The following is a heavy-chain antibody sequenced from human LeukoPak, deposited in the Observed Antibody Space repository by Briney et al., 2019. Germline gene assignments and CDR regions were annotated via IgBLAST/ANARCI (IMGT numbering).Heavy chain of an antibody. V-gene: IGHV3-53*01. Sequence: GGSLRLSCAASGFTVSSNYMSWVRQAPGKGLEWVSVIYSGGSTYYADSVKGRFTISRDNSKNTLYLQMNSLRAEDTAVYYCATAKSGSYSNSFDYWGQGTLVTVSS. CDR1: GFTVSSNY. CDR2: IYSGGST. CDR3: ATAKSGSYSNSFDY. J-gene: IGHJ4*02. D-gene: IGHD1-26*01.